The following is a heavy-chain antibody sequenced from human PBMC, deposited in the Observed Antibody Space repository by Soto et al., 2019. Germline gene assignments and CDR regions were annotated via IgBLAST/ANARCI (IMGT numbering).Heavy chain of an antibody. CDR1: GYSFSTNG. Sequence: HVQLAQSGAEVKKPGASITVSCKASGYSFSTNGVSWVRQAPGQGLEWMGWISANTGDTLYAEKFEDRITLTADTPTTTAYMELRSLRPDDTATYFCATDKGDFTFGPWGQGTLITVSS. D-gene: IGHD3-3*01. CDR2: ISANTGDT. CDR3: ATDKGDFTFGP. V-gene: IGHV1-18*04. J-gene: IGHJ5*02.